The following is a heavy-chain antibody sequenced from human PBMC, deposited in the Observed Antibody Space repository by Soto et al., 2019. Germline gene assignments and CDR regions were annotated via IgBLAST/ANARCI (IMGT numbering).Heavy chain of an antibody. J-gene: IGHJ4*02. CDR3: AKGGARSGQQWLDSGGIGKLFDY. Sequence: EVQLLESGGGLVQPGGSLRLSCAASGFTFSSYAMSWVRQAPGKGLEWVSAISGSGGSTYYADSVKGRFTISRDNSKNTYYLQMNSLRAEDPAVYYCAKGGARSGQQWLDSGGIGKLFDYWGQGALVTVS. D-gene: IGHD6-19*01. CDR1: GFTFSSYA. V-gene: IGHV3-23*01. CDR2: ISGSGGST.